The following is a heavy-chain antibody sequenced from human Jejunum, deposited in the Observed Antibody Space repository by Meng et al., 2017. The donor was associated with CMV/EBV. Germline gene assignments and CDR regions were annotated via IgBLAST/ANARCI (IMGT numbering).Heavy chain of an antibody. Sequence: GSAVNWVRQASGKGLEWVGRIRSKANNYATAYAASVKGRFTFSRDDSENTAYLQMNSLKTEDTAVYYCSSSCSGATCYDYYGMDVWGQGTTVTVSS. J-gene: IGHJ6*02. CDR1: GSA. V-gene: IGHV3-73*01. CDR2: IRSKANNYAT. D-gene: IGHD2-15*01. CDR3: SSSCSGATCYDYYGMDV.